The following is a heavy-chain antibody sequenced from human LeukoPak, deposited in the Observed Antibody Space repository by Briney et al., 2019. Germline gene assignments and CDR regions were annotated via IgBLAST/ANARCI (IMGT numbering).Heavy chain of an antibody. CDR1: GFTFSSYG. Sequence: GRSLRLSCAASGFTFSSYGMHWVRQAPGKGLEWVAVIWYDGSNKYCADSVKGRFTISRDNSKNTLYLQMNSLRAEDTAVYYCAKDSDTNSDGYNSFDYWGQGTLVTVSS. J-gene: IGHJ4*02. D-gene: IGHD5-24*01. CDR3: AKDSDTNSDGYNSFDY. V-gene: IGHV3-33*06. CDR2: IWYDGSNK.